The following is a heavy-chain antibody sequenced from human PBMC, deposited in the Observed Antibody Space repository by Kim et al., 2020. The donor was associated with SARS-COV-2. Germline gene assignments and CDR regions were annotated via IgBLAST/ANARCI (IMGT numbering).Heavy chain of an antibody. CDR1: GGSFSGYY. V-gene: IGHV4-34*01. Sequence: SETLSLTCAVYGGSFSGYYWSWIRQPPGKGLEWIGEINHSGSTNYNPSLKSRVTISVDTSKNQFSLKLSSVTAADTAVYYCARGRYDFWSGSGSYTTYYYYYYRMDVWGQGTTVTVSS. CDR3: ARGRYDFWSGSGSYTTYYYYYYRMDV. J-gene: IGHJ6*02. D-gene: IGHD3-3*01. CDR2: INHSGST.